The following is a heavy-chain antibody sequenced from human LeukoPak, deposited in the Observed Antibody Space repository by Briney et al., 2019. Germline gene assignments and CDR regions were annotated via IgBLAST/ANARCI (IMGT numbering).Heavy chain of an antibody. J-gene: IGHJ4*02. D-gene: IGHD2-21*01. CDR2: INPNTGDT. Sequence: ASVKVSCKAPGYTFTGYYMHWVRQAPGQGLEWMGWINPNTGDTNYAQKFQGRVTMARDTSITTVYMEISRLTSDDTALFYCAVAPGDYWGQGTLVTVSS. V-gene: IGHV1-2*02. CDR3: AVAPGDY. CDR1: GYTFTGYY.